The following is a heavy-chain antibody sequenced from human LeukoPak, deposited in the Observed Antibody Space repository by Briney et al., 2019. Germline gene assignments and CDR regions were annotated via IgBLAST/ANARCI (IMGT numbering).Heavy chain of an antibody. CDR3: AKSSYYDASGYYREYYFDY. CDR2: IGGRDGST. D-gene: IGHD3-22*01. J-gene: IGHJ4*02. V-gene: IGHV3-23*01. Sequence: GGSLRLSCAASGFTFSSYGMSWVRQAPGKGLEWVSAIGGRDGSTYYADSVKGRFTISRDNSKNTLYVQMSSLRAEDTAVYYCAKSSYYDASGYYREYYFDYWGQGTLVTVSS. CDR1: GFTFSSYG.